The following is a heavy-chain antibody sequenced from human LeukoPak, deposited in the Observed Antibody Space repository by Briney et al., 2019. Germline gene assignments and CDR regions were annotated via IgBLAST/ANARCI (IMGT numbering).Heavy chain of an antibody. CDR1: GDSISGYY. Sequence: SESLSLTCTVSGDSISGYYWSWIRQPPGKGLEWIGYIYYSGRTDYNPSLKSRVTISVDTSKNQFSLKLSSVTAADTAVYYCASILYSSGWVFDYWGQGTLVTVSS. V-gene: IGHV4-59*12. CDR2: IYYSGRT. CDR3: ASILYSSGWVFDY. D-gene: IGHD6-19*01. J-gene: IGHJ4*02.